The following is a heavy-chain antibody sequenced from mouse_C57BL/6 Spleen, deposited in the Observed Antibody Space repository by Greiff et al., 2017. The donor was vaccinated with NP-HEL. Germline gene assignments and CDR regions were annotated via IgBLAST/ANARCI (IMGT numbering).Heavy chain of an antibody. V-gene: IGHV1-55*01. J-gene: IGHJ1*03. Sequence: VQLQQPGAELVKPGASVKMSCKASGYTFTSYWITWVKQRPGQGLEWIGDIYPGSGSTNYNEKFKSKATLTVDTSSSTAYMQLSSLTSEDSAVYYCAREDDGSWYFDVWGTGTTVTVSS. CDR2: IYPGSGST. CDR3: AREDDGSWYFDV. D-gene: IGHD2-3*01. CDR1: GYTFTSYW.